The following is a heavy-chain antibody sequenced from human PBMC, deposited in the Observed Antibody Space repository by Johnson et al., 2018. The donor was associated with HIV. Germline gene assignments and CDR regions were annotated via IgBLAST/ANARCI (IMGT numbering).Heavy chain of an antibody. CDR2: ISWNSGRI. D-gene: IGHD3-22*01. CDR3: AKKRGYDSSGHDAFDI. V-gene: IGHV3-9*01. J-gene: IGHJ3*02. Sequence: QLVESGGVVVQPGGSLRLSCAASGFTFDDYAMHWVRQAPGKGLEWVSGISWNSGRIGYADSVKGRFTISRDNAKNSLYLQMNSLRAEDTALYYCAKKRGYDSSGHDAFDIWGQGTMVTVSS. CDR1: GFTFDDYA.